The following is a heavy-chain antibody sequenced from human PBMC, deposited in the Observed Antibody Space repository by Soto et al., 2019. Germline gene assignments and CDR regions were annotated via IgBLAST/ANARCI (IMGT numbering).Heavy chain of an antibody. J-gene: IGHJ6*02. V-gene: IGHV3-48*03. Sequence: GGSLRLSCAASGFTFSHYEMNWVRQAPGKGLQWVSYISHTGTTIKYTDSVKGRFTISRDNDKNSLYLQMNSLRAEDTGIYFCARERRAGGGPMALGYYYYYAMDVWGQGTTVTVSS. D-gene: IGHD3-10*01. CDR3: ARERRAGGGPMALGYYYYYAMDV. CDR1: GFTFSHYE. CDR2: ISHTGTTI.